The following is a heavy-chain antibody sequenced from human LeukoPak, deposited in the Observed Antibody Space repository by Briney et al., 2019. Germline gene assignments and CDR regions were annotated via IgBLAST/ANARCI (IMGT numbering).Heavy chain of an antibody. J-gene: IGHJ3*02. Sequence: GGSLRLSCAASGFTFSSYWMSWVRQAPGKGLEWVANIKQDGSEKYYVDSVKGRFTISRDNAKNSLYLQMNSLRAEDTAVYYCARLTYSSGWWSAFDIWGQGTMVTVPS. CDR3: ARLTYSSGWWSAFDI. CDR2: IKQDGSEK. CDR1: GFTFSSYW. V-gene: IGHV3-7*01. D-gene: IGHD6-19*01.